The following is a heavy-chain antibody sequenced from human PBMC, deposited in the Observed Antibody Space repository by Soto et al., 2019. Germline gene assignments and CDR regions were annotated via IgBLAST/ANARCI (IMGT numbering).Heavy chain of an antibody. CDR3: ARDSQYSTDLQRFDS. CDR2: VNTYNGNP. V-gene: IGHV1-18*01. CDR1: GYTFTNYA. Sequence: QVQLVQSGVEVKKPGASVKVSCKASGYTFTNYAISWVRQAPGRGLEWMGWVNTYNGNPNYAQIFQGRVTMTKDTSTGTAYMELRSLNSDDSVVYYCARDSQYSTDLQRFDSWGQGTLVTVSS. J-gene: IGHJ4*02. D-gene: IGHD6-6*01.